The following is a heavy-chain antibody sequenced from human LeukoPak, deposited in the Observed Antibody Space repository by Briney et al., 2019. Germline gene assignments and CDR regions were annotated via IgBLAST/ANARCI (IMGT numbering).Heavy chain of an antibody. J-gene: IGHJ5*02. Sequence: SVTLSFNSSGYTFTICYMHWIWHRQGPGIGLEWMSNPNSGGTNYAKKFQGRVTMTRDTSISTAYMELSRLSSDDTDVYYCARDDMSAGYCSSTSCYTGFDPWGQGTMVTVSS. CDR1: GYTFTICY. CDR2: SNPNSGGT. D-gene: IGHD2-2*02. V-gene: IGHV1-2*02. CDR3: ARDDMSAGYCSSTSCYTGFDP.